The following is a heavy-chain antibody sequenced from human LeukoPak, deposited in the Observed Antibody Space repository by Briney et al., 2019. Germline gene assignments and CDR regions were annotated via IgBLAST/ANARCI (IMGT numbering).Heavy chain of an antibody. Sequence: SETLSLTCAVYGGSFSGYYWSWIRQPPGKGLEWIGEINHSGSTNYNPSLKSRVTISVDTSKNQFSLKLSSVTAADTAVYYCARGGRYDSSGYYYSFDYWGQGTLVTVSS. CDR2: INHSGST. CDR1: GGSFSGYY. D-gene: IGHD3-22*01. CDR3: ARGGRYDSSGYYYSFDY. J-gene: IGHJ4*02. V-gene: IGHV4-34*01.